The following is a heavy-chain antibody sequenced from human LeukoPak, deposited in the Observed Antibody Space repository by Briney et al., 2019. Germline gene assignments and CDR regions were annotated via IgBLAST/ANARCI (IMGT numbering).Heavy chain of an antibody. V-gene: IGHV3-73*01. CDR3: TARESSGTFLFDS. Sequence: GGSLRLSCAASPFTLNGSTMHWVRQASGKGLEGVGRVRSRGHNYQTSYAESQKGSFTISSDDSKHPSVLQMNSLKIDDTVLSYCTARESSGTFLFDSGARGTLAT. CDR2: VRSRGHNYQT. D-gene: IGHD1-26*01. J-gene: IGHJ4*02. CDR1: PFTLNGST.